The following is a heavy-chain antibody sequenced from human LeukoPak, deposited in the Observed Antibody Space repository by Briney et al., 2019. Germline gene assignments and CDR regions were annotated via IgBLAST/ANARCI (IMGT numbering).Heavy chain of an antibody. CDR3: ASTATYGSGPKWLIY. CDR1: GGSFSGYY. D-gene: IGHD3-10*01. J-gene: IGHJ4*02. Sequence: SETLSLTCAVYGGSFSGYYWSWIRQPPGKGLDWIGEINHSASTNYNPSLKSRVTISVDTSKNQFSLKLSSVTAADTAVYYCASTATYGSGPKWLIYWGQGTLVTVSS. CDR2: INHSAST. V-gene: IGHV4-34*01.